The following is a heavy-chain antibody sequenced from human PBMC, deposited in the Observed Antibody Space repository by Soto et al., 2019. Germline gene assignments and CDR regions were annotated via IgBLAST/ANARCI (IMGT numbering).Heavy chain of an antibody. CDR2: IYYSGST. CDR3: AREMSPYDFWSGYAFDI. D-gene: IGHD3-3*01. V-gene: IGHV4-59*01. J-gene: IGHJ3*02. CDR1: GGSISSYY. Sequence: SETLSLTCTVSGGSISSYYWSWIRQPPGKGLEWIGYIYYSGSTNYNPSLKSRVTISVDTSKNQFSLKLSSVTAADTAVYYCAREMSPYDFWSGYAFDIWGQGTMVTVSS.